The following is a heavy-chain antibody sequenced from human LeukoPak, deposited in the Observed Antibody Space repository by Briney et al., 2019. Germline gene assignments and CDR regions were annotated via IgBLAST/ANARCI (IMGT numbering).Heavy chain of an antibody. J-gene: IGHJ4*02. CDR3: AKSAAAAGRTYFDS. D-gene: IGHD6-13*01. Sequence: GGSLTLSCAASGFTFSSYAMSWVRQAPGKGLEWVSDVSCSGGSTYYADSVKGRFTISRDNSKNTLYLQMNSLRAEDTAVYYCAKSAAAAGRTYFDSWGQGTLVTVSS. CDR1: GFTFSSYA. CDR2: VSCSGGST. V-gene: IGHV3-23*01.